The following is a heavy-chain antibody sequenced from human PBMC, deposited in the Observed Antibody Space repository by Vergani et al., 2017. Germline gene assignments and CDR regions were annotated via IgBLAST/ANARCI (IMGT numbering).Heavy chain of an antibody. CDR2: VEDSGYF. CDR3: ARAIVSRNPPDYFDN. J-gene: IGHJ4*02. D-gene: IGHD1-14*01. V-gene: IGHV4-59*01. Sequence: QVQLQESGPGLVRPSETLSLTCTVSGGSLSGYYWYWIRQTPGEGLEWIGYVEDSGYFNYNPSLKSRVSMSSDTSNNQFSLMLGSVTVADTAVYYCARAIVSRNPPDYFDNWGQGTLVTVSS. CDR1: GGSLSGYY.